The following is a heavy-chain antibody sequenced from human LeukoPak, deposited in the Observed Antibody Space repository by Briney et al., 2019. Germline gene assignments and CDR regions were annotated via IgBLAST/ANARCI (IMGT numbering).Heavy chain of an antibody. V-gene: IGHV3-21*01. D-gene: IGHD6-19*01. J-gene: IGHJ4*02. CDR2: ISSSSSYI. CDR3: ASSQFAVAGKFDY. CDR1: GFTFSSYS. Sequence: GGSLRLSCVASGFTFSSYSMNWVRQAPGKGLEWVSSISSSSSYIYYADSVKGRFTISRDNAKNSLYLQMNSLGAEDTAVYYCASSQFAVAGKFDYWGQGTLVTVSS.